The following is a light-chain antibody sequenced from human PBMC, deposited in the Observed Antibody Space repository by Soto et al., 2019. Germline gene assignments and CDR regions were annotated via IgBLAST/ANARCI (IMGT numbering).Light chain of an antibody. Sequence: EIVMTQSPAPLSVSPGERATLSCKSSQTVRNNYLAWYQQKPGQAPRLLIYDASSRATGIPDRFSGGGSGTDFTLTISRLEPEDVAVYYCQQFSSYPLTFGGGTKVDI. CDR2: DAS. J-gene: IGKJ4*01. CDR1: QTVRNNY. V-gene: IGKV3-20*01. CDR3: QQFSSYPLT.